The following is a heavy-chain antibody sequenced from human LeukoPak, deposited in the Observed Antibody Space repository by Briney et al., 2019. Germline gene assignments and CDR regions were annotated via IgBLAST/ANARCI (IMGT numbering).Heavy chain of an antibody. V-gene: IGHV3-7*01. J-gene: IGHJ3*02. CDR3: ARDLRDILVVPAAPDAFDI. D-gene: IGHD2-2*01. CDR1: GFTVSSNY. Sequence: GGSLRLSCAASGFTVSSNYMSWVRQAPGKGLEWVANIKQDGSEKYYVDSVKGRFTISRDNAKNSLYLQMNSLRAEDTAVYYCARDLRDILVVPAAPDAFDIWGQGTMVTVSS. CDR2: IKQDGSEK.